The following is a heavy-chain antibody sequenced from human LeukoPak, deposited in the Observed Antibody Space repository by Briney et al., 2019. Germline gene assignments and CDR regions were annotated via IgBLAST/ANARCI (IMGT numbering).Heavy chain of an antibody. V-gene: IGHV3-74*01. CDR1: GFTFSSYW. D-gene: IGHD5-18*01. CDR2: IRSDGSST. Sequence: PGGSLRLSCAASGFTFSSYWMHWVRQAPGKGLVWVSHIRSDGSSTRYADSVKGRFTISRDNAKNTLYLQMNSLRAEDTAVYYCASGKYSYGYYYFDYWGQGTLVTVSP. CDR3: ASGKYSYGYYYFDY. J-gene: IGHJ4*02.